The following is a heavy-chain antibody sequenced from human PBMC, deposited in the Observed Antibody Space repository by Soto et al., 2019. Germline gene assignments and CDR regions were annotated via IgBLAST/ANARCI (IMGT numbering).Heavy chain of an antibody. D-gene: IGHD6-6*01. CDR1: GFTFSSYW. CDR3: AREYSSSSSYFDY. J-gene: IGHJ4*02. CDR2: IKQDGSEK. V-gene: IGHV3-7*03. Sequence: EVQLVESGGGLVQPGGSLRLSCAASGFTFSSYWMSWVRQAPGKGLEWVANIKQDGSEKYYVDSVRGRFTISRDNAKNSLYLQMNSLRAEDTAVYYCAREYSSSSSYFDYWGQGTQVTVSS.